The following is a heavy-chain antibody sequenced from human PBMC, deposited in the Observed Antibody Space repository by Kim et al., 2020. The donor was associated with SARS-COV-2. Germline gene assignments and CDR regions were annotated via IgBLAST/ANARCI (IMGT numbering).Heavy chain of an antibody. V-gene: IGHV3-11*06. CDR1: GFTFSDYY. D-gene: IGHD3-16*02. Sequence: GGSLRLSCAASGFTFSDYYMRWIRQAPGKVLEWVSYISSSSSYKYYADSVKGRLTISRDNAKNSLYLQMNSLRAEDTAVYYCARDRDVWGSYRLDAFDIWGQGTMVTVSS. CDR3: ARDRDVWGSYRLDAFDI. J-gene: IGHJ3*02. CDR2: ISSSSSYK.